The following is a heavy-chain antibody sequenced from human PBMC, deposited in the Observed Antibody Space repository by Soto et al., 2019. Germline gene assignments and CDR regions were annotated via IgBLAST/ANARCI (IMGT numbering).Heavy chain of an antibody. CDR1: GGSFIGYY. CDR3: ARARGYSYGGDFDY. V-gene: IGHV4-34*01. D-gene: IGHD5-18*01. J-gene: IGHJ4*02. CDR2: INHSGST. Sequence: PSETLSLTCAVYGGSFIGYYWSWIRQPPGKGLEWIGEINHSGSTNYNPSLKSRVTISVDTSKNQFSLKLSSVTAADTAVYYCARARGYSYGGDFDYWGQGTLVTVSS.